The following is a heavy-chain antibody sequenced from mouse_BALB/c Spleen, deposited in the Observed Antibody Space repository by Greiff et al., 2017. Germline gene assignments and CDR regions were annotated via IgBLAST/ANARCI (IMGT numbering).Heavy chain of an antibody. J-gene: IGHJ4*01. CDR3: ARDYGSSYYAMDY. D-gene: IGHD1-1*01. CDR2: IYPGNVNT. Sequence: VQLQQSGPELVKPGASVRISCKASGYTFTSYYIHWVKQRPGQGLEWIGWIYPGNVNTKYNEKFKGKATLTADKSSSTAYMQLSSLTSEDSAVYFCARDYGSSYYAMDYWGQGTSVTVSS. CDR1: GYTFTSYY. V-gene: IGHV1S56*01.